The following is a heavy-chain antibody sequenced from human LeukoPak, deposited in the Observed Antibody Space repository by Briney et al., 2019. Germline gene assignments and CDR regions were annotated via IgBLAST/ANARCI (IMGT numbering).Heavy chain of an antibody. J-gene: IGHJ4*02. Sequence: SETLSLTCTVSGGSISSYCWSWIRQPAGKGLEWIGRIYTSGSTNYNPSLKSRVTMSVDTSKNQFSLKLSSVTAADTAVYYCARDLSGIAVAGSFDYWGQGTLVTVSS. CDR2: IYTSGST. CDR1: GGSISSYC. V-gene: IGHV4-4*07. D-gene: IGHD6-19*01. CDR3: ARDLSGIAVAGSFDY.